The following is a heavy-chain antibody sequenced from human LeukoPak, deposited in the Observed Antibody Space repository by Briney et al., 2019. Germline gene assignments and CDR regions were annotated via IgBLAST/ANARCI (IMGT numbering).Heavy chain of an antibody. CDR2: INSIGSTI. CDR3: ARDGNFDI. Sequence: GGSLRLSCAASGFIFSSYEMNWVRQAPGKGLEWVSYINSIGSTIYYADSVKGRFTISRDNAKNSLFLQLDSLRADDTAVYYCARDGNFDIWGQGTMVTVSP. J-gene: IGHJ3*02. CDR1: GFIFSSYE. D-gene: IGHD1-26*01. V-gene: IGHV3-48*03.